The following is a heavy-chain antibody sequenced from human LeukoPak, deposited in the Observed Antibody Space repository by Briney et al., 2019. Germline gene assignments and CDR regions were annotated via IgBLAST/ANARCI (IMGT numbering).Heavy chain of an antibody. CDR3: ATSGWYFFDS. CDR2: IKQDGSEK. Sequence: GGSLRLFCAASRLTFRRYWMSWVRQAPGKGLEWVANIKQDGSEKYYVDSVKGRFTISRDNGKKSLYLHMNSLRAEDTAVYYCATSGWYFFDSWGQGTLVTVSS. CDR1: RLTFRRYW. J-gene: IGHJ4*02. V-gene: IGHV3-7*01. D-gene: IGHD6-19*01.